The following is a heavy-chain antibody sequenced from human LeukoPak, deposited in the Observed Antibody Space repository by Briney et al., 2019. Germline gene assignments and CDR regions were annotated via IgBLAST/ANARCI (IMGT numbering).Heavy chain of an antibody. J-gene: IGHJ6*03. V-gene: IGHV4-59*01. CDR2: IYYSGST. CDR3: ARGIIVVVPAAIRAYYYYYMDV. D-gene: IGHD2-2*02. CDR1: GGSISSYY. Sequence: SETLSLTCTVSGGSISSYYWSWIRQPPGKGLEWIGYIYYSGSTNYNPSLKSRVTISVDTSKNQFSLKLSSVTAADTAVYYCARGIIVVVPAAIRAYYYYYMDVWGKGTTVTVSS.